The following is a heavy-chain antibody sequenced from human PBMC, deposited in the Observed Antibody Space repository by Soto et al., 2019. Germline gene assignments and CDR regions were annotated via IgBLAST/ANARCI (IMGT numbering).Heavy chain of an antibody. J-gene: IGHJ4*02. CDR1: GYRFTSYW. CDR3: AISSIAAAGFDF. D-gene: IGHD6-13*01. V-gene: IGHV5-51*01. Sequence: PGESLKISCKGFGYRFTSYWIGWVRQMPGKRLEWMGIFFPGDSDTRYSPSFEGQVTISADKSISTAYLQWSSLKASDTAIYYCAISSIAAAGFDFWDQGTLVTVSS. CDR2: FFPGDSDT.